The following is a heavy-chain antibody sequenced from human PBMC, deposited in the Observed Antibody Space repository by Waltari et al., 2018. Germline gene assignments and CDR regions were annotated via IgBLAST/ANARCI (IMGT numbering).Heavy chain of an antibody. V-gene: IGHV4-59*01. D-gene: IGHD3-22*01. CDR1: GFHFRRYW. CDR2: IYYSGST. Sequence: VQLVESGGVLVKPGGSLRIACDASGFHFRRYWMHWVCPSPGKGLEWIGYIYYSGSTNYNPSLKSRVTISVDTSKNQFSLKLSSVTAADTAVYYCARGGSSGLGGYYYGMDVWGQGTTVTVSS. J-gene: IGHJ6*02. CDR3: ARGGSSGLGGYYYGMDV.